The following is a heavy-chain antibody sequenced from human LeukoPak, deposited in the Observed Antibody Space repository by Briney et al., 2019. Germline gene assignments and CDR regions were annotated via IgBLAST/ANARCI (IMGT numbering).Heavy chain of an antibody. D-gene: IGHD3-10*01. CDR1: GFTFSSYG. CDR2: IWYDGSNK. Sequence: GRSLRLSCAASGFTFSSYGMHWVRQATGKGLEWVADIWYDGSNKYYADSVKGRFTISRDNSKNTLYLQMNSLRAEDTAVYYCARDWGVRGVIVYFDYWGQGTLVTVSS. CDR3: ARDWGVRGVIVYFDY. V-gene: IGHV3-33*01. J-gene: IGHJ4*02.